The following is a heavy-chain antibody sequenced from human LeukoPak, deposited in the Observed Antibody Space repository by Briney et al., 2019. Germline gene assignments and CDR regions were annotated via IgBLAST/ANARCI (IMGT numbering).Heavy chain of an antibody. J-gene: IGHJ4*02. CDR1: GGTFSSYA. V-gene: IGHV1-69*04. CDR3: ARSPYSSSWFPFDY. D-gene: IGHD6-13*01. Sequence: ASVKVSCKASGGTFSSYAISWVRQAPGQGLEWMGRIIPILGIANYAQKFQGRVTITADKSTSTAYMELSSRRSEDTAVYYCARSPYSSSWFPFDYWGQGTLVTVSS. CDR2: IIPILGIA.